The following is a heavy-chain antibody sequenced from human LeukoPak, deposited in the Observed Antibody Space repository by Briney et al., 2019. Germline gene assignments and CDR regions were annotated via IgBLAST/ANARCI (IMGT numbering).Heavy chain of an antibody. CDR1: GFTFSSYE. CDR2: ISSSGSTI. CDR3: ARDHHYCSGGSCYSGFDP. J-gene: IGHJ5*02. V-gene: IGHV3-48*03. D-gene: IGHD2-15*01. Sequence: GGSLRLSCAASGFTFSSYEMNWVRQAPGKGLEWVSYISSSGSTIYYADSVKGRFTISRDNAKNSLYLQMNSLRAEDTAVYYCARDHHYCSGGSCYSGFDPGGQGTLVTVSS.